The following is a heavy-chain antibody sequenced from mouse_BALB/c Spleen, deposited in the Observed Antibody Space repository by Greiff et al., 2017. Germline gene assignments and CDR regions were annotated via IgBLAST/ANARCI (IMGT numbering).Heavy chain of an antibody. Sequence: QVQLKESGPGLVAPSQSLSITCTVSGFSLTSYDISWIRQPPGKGLEWLGVIWTGGGTNYNSAFMSRLSISKDNSKSQVFLKMNSLQTDDTAIYYCVRDNGYGYVPWFAYWGQGTLVTVSA. J-gene: IGHJ3*01. CDR1: GFSLTSYD. CDR3: VRDNGYGYVPWFAY. CDR2: IWTGGGT. D-gene: IGHD2-2*01. V-gene: IGHV2-9-2*01.